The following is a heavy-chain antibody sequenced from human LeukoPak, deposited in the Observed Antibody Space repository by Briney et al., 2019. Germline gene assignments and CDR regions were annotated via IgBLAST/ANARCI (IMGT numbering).Heavy chain of an antibody. CDR1: GGSFSGYY. D-gene: IGHD3-10*01. V-gene: IGHV4-34*01. CDR3: ARGFGDYYGSGSYYYYYYYMDV. Sequence: PSETLSPTCAVYGGSFSGYYWRWIRQPPGKGLEWIGEINHSGSTNYNPSLKSRVTISVDTSKNQFSLKLSSVTAADTAVYYCARGFGDYYGSGSYYYYYYYMDVWGKGTTVTVSS. J-gene: IGHJ6*03. CDR2: INHSGST.